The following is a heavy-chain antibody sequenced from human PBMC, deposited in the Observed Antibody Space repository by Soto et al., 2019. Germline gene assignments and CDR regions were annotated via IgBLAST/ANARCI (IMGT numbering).Heavy chain of an antibody. CDR1: GFTFSSYA. J-gene: IGHJ3*02. D-gene: IGHD3-22*01. Sequence: PVGSLRLSCAASGFTFSSYAMSCVRHAPGKWLEWVSAISGSGGSTYYADSVKGRFTISRDNSKNTLYLQMNSLRAEDTAVYYCAKDAGFTNYYESLDAFDILGQGTMVTVSS. CDR2: ISGSGGST. CDR3: AKDAGFTNYYESLDAFDI. V-gene: IGHV3-23*01.